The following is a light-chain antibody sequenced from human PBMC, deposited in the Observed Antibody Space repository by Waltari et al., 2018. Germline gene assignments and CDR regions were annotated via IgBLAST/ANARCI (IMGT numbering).Light chain of an antibody. Sequence: DVVMTQSPLSLPVTLGQPASISCRSIQSLVHSDENTYLNWFQQRPGQSPRRLIYKVSYRDSGVPDRFSCSGSGTDFTLTISRVEAEDVGVYYCMQGTHWPPWTFGQGTKVEIK. CDR3: MQGTHWPPWT. J-gene: IGKJ1*01. V-gene: IGKV2-30*02. CDR1: QSLVHSDENTY. CDR2: KVS.